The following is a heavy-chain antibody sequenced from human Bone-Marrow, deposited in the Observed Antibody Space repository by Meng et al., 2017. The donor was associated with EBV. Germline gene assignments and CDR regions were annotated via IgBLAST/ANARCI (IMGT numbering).Heavy chain of an antibody. D-gene: IGHD2-21*01. CDR2: IIPVLGAT. J-gene: IGHJ4*02. CDR3: ARDNGDTMTNPYFDY. CDR1: GGTLNNFA. Sequence: VEPVEAGGWVKKPGSSVRVSCKASGGTLNNFAINWVRQAPGEGLEWMGGIIPVLGATNYADNFQGRMKIIADESTNTAYMELSKLTPADTALYYCARDNGDTMTNPYFDYWGQGTLVTVSS. V-gene: IGHV1-69*01.